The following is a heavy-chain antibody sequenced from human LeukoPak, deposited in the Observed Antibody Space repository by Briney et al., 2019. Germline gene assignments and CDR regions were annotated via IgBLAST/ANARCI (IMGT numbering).Heavy chain of an antibody. J-gene: IGHJ4*02. CDR3: ARSPRYSNHVFRFDY. D-gene: IGHD4-11*01. CDR2: IYYSGST. Sequence: SETLSLTCTVSGGSVSSYYWSWIRQPPGEGLEWIGYIYYSGSTNYNPSLKSRVTISVDTSKNQFSLKLSSVTAADTAVYYCARSPRYSNHVFRFDYWGQGTLVTVSS. V-gene: IGHV4-59*02. CDR1: GGSVSSYY.